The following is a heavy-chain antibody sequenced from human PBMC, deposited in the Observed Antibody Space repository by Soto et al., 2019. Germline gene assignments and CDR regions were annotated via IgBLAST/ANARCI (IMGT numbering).Heavy chain of an antibody. CDR1: RFTFINYA. CDR3: ARHLSHLKSGWFDP. J-gene: IGHJ5*02. Sequence: QEQLVESGGGVVQPGRSLRLSCAASRFTFINYAMHWVRQAPGKGLEWVALISGDGSSEYYADSVKGRFTISRDNSRNTLYLQMNSLRAEDTAVYYCARHLSHLKSGWFDPWGQGTLVTVSS. V-gene: IGHV3-30-3*01. CDR2: ISGDGSSE. D-gene: IGHD7-27*01.